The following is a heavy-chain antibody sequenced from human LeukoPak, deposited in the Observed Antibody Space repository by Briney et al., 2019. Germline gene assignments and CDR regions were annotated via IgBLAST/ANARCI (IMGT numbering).Heavy chain of an antibody. CDR3: ARDYYGSGSYGRFDP. CDR2: IYYSGST. CDR1: GGSISSYY. Sequence: KASETLSLTCTVSGGSISSYYWSWIRQPPGKGLEWIGCIYYSGSTNYNPSLKSRVTISVDTSKNQFSLRLRSVTAADTAVYYYARDYYGSGSYGRFDPWGQGTLVTVSS. D-gene: IGHD3-10*01. V-gene: IGHV4-59*12. J-gene: IGHJ5*02.